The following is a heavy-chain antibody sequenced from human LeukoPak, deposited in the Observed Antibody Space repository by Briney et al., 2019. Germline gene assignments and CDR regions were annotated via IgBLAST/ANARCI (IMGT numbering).Heavy chain of an antibody. CDR1: GFTVSSNY. Sequence: GGSLRLSCAPSGFTVSSNYMSWVRQAPGKGLEWVSVIYSGGSTYYADSVKGRFTISRDNSKNTLYLQMNSLRAEDTAVYYCARGERWLQFDYWGQGTLVTVSS. J-gene: IGHJ4*02. V-gene: IGHV3-53*01. CDR2: IYSGGST. D-gene: IGHD5-24*01. CDR3: ARGERWLQFDY.